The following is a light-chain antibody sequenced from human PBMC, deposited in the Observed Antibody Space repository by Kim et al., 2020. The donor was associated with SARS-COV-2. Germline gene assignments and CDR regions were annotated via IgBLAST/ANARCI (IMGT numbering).Light chain of an antibody. CDR3: HQYISSLYT. J-gene: IGKJ2*01. CDR2: GAS. Sequence: LSPRERATLSCRASQTVTNNYLAWYQQKPGQAPRLLIYGASTRATGIPGRFSGSGSGTDFTLTITRLEPEDFAVYFCHQYISSLYTFGQGTKLEI. V-gene: IGKV3-20*01. CDR1: QTVTNNY.